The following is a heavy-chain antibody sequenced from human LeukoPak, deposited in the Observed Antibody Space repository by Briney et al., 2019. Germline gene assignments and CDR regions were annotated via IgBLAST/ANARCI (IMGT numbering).Heavy chain of an antibody. CDR3: ARDQLLRYFDWLLPYEYYFDY. Sequence: GASVKVSCKASGYTFTGYYMHWVRQAPGQGLEWMGWINPNSGGTNYAQKFQGRVTMTRDTSISTAYMELSRLRSDDTAAYYCARDQLLRYFDWLLPYEYYFDYWGQGTLVTVSS. D-gene: IGHD3-9*01. CDR2: INPNSGGT. CDR1: GYTFTGYY. V-gene: IGHV1-2*02. J-gene: IGHJ4*02.